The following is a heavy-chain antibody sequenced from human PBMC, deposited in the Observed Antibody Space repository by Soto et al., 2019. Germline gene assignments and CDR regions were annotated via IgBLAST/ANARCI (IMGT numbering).Heavy chain of an antibody. V-gene: IGHV3-30-3*01. CDR1: GFTFSSYA. D-gene: IGHD3-22*01. CDR2: ISYDGSNK. J-gene: IGHJ4*02. CDR3: ARAPYYYDSTGGYFDY. Sequence: QVQLVESGGGVVQPGRSLRLSCAASGFTFSSYAMHWVRQAPGKGLEWVAVISYDGSNKYYADSVKGRFTIFRDNSKNTLYLQMNSLRAEDTAVYYCARAPYYYDSTGGYFDYWGQGTLVTVSS.